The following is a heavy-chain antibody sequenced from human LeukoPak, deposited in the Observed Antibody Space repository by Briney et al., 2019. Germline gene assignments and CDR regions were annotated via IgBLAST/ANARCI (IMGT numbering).Heavy chain of an antibody. CDR1: GGSISSSSDN. V-gene: IGHV4-39*01. D-gene: IGHD4-23*01. CDR3: ARQGRATVVMYMDD. Sequence: PSETLSLTCSVSGGSISSSSDNWGWIRQPPGKGLEWIGSINYTGITYYNPSLMSRVTMSVDTSKNQFSLRLTSVTAADTAMYYCARQGRATVVMYMDDWGKGTTVTVSS. CDR2: INYTGIT. J-gene: IGHJ6*03.